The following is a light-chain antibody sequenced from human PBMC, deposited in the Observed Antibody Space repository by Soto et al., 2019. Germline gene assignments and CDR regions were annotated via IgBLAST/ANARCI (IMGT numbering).Light chain of an antibody. CDR2: EGS. Sequence: QSALTQPASVSGSPGQSITIFCSGTSSDVGAYKFVSWYRHHPGKAPQVMIYEGSNQPSGVSNRFSGSKSGNTASLTISGLQHEDEGDYYCSSYTSTSTPGVFGGGTKLTVL. CDR1: SSDVGAYKF. CDR3: SSYTSTSTPGV. V-gene: IGLV2-14*01. J-gene: IGLJ3*02.